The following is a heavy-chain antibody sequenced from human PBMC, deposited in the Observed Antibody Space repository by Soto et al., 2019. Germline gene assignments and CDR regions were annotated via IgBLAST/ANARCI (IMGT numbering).Heavy chain of an antibody. CDR2: INAGNGNT. Sequence: GASVKVSCKASGYTFTSYAMHLLRQAPGQRLEWMGWINAGNGNTKYSQKFQGRVTITRDTSASTAYMELSSLRSEDTAVYYCATYDSSGYYPDYWGQGTLVTVSS. D-gene: IGHD3-22*01. CDR1: GYTFTSYA. J-gene: IGHJ4*02. V-gene: IGHV1-3*01. CDR3: ATYDSSGYYPDY.